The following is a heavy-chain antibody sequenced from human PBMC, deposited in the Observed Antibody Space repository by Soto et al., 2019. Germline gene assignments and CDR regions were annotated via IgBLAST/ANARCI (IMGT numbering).Heavy chain of an antibody. CDR3: TTFGPMIVVVSSNAFDI. J-gene: IGHJ3*02. V-gene: IGHV3-15*07. CDR2: IKSKTDGGTT. D-gene: IGHD3-22*01. Sequence: NWVRQAPGKGLEWVGRIKSKTDGGTTDYAAPVKGRFTISRDDSKNTLYLQMNSLKTEDTAVYYCTTFGPMIVVVSSNAFDIWAQGTLATVSS.